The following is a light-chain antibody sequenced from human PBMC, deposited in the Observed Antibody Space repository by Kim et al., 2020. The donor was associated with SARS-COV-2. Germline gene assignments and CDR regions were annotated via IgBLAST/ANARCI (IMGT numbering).Light chain of an antibody. CDR3: QQYNNWPKT. CDR2: ATS. CDR1: QSVGNN. Sequence: VSPGERAALSCRASQSVGNNLAWYQQKLGQAPRLLMYATSTRATGIPAKFSGSGPGTEFTLTISSLQSEDIAIYFCQQYNNWPKTFGQGTKVDIK. V-gene: IGKV3-15*01. J-gene: IGKJ1*01.